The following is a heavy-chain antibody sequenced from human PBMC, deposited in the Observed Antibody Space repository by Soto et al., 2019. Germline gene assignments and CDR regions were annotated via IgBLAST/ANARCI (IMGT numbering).Heavy chain of an antibody. D-gene: IGHD2-15*01. J-gene: IGHJ4*02. CDR1: GRTFSNYA. V-gene: IGHV1-69*13. CDR3: ARESRYCSGGSCYFLPGIDY. Sequence: SLKVSCKASGRTFSNYAIIWVRQAPGQGLEWMGGIIPIFGTANYAQKFQGRVTITADESTSTAYMELSSLRSEDTAVYYCARESRYCSGGSCYFLPGIDYWGQGTLVTAPQ. CDR2: IIPIFGTA.